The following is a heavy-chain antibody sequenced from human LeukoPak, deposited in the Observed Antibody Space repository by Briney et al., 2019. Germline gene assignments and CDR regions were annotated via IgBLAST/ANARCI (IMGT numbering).Heavy chain of an antibody. CDR3: ARSVVRGVTTFDY. J-gene: IGHJ4*02. V-gene: IGHV4-4*07. CDR1: GGSISIYY. D-gene: IGHD3-10*01. Sequence: TSETLSLTCTVSGGSISIYYWSWIRQPAGKGLEWIGRIYTSGSTNYNPSLKSRVTMSVDTSKNQFSLKLSSVTAADTAVYYCARSVVRGVTTFDYWGQGTLVTVSS. CDR2: IYTSGST.